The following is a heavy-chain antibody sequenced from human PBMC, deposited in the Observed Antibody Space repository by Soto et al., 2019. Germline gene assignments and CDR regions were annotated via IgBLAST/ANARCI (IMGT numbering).Heavy chain of an antibody. CDR1: GFTFSSYG. CDR3: ASPSEPSYYESSGQSVAFDI. CDR2: IWYDGSNK. J-gene: IGHJ3*02. Sequence: GGSLRLSCAASGFTFSSYGMHWVRQAPGKGLEWVAVIWYDGSNKYYADSVKGRFTISRDNSKNTLYLQMNSLRAEDTAVYYCASPSEPSYYESSGQSVAFDIWGQGTMVTVSS. V-gene: IGHV3-33*01. D-gene: IGHD3-22*01.